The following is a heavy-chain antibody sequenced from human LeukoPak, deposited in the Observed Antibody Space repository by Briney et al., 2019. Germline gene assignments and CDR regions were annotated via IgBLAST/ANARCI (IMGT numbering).Heavy chain of an antibody. J-gene: IGHJ5*02. Sequence: SETLSLTCTVSGGSINYYYWNWIRQPPGKGLEWIGYIHSSGNTRYNPSLRSRVTMSVETSKNQFSLRLTSVTPADTAVYYCVRVGRYCSGGSCYGENWFDPWGQGTLVTVSS. CDR1: GGSINYYY. CDR2: IHSSGNT. CDR3: VRVGRYCSGGSCYGENWFDP. V-gene: IGHV4-59*01. D-gene: IGHD2-15*01.